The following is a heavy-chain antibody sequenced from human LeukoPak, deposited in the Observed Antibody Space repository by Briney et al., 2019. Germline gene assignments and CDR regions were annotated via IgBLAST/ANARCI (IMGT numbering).Heavy chain of an antibody. D-gene: IGHD2-15*01. Sequence: SVTVSFKASGGTFSIYAISWVRQAPGQGLEWMGGIIPIFGTANYAQKFQGRVTITADKSTSTAYMELSSLRSEDTAVYYCARDNGWQYCSGGSCYLLDYWGQGTLVTVSS. V-gene: IGHV1-69*06. CDR1: GGTFSIYA. CDR3: ARDNGWQYCSGGSCYLLDY. J-gene: IGHJ4*02. CDR2: IIPIFGTA.